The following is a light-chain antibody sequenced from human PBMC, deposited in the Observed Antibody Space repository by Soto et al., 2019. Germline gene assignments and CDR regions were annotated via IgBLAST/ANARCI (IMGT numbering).Light chain of an antibody. CDR2: EVS. V-gene: IGLV2-14*03. CDR1: SSDVGAYNY. Sequence: QSALTQPPSVSGSPGQSVTISCTGTSSDVGAYNYVSWYQQHPGKAPKLMIYEVSNRPSGVSNRFSGSKSANTASLTISGLQAGDEADYYCNSYTSSSTCVFGGGTKLTVL. CDR3: NSYTSSSTCV. J-gene: IGLJ2*01.